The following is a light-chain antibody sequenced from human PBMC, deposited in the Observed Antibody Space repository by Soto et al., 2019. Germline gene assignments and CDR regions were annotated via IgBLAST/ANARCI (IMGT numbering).Light chain of an antibody. J-gene: IGLJ3*02. CDR2: GNS. V-gene: IGLV1-40*01. Sequence: QSVLTQPPSVSGAPVQRVIISCTGSRSNIGAGYDVHWYKQLPGTAPKLLMYGNSNRPSGVPDRFSGSQSGTSASLAITGLQAEDEADYYCQSYDNSLSGSRVFGGGTKLTVL. CDR1: RSNIGAGYD. CDR3: QSYDNSLSGSRV.